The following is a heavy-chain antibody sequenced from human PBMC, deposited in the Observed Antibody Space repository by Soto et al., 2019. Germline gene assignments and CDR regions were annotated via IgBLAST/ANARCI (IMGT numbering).Heavy chain of an antibody. D-gene: IGHD3-16*01. Sequence: GGSLRLSCAASGFTVSSNYMSWVRQAPGKGLEWVSVIYSGGSTYYADSVKGRFTIPRDNSKNTLYLQMNSLRAEDTAVYYGARVDLFGGPRSYIVRPETYDYWGQGTLVTVSS. V-gene: IGHV3-53*01. CDR3: ARVDLFGGPRSYIVRPETYDY. CDR2: IYSGGST. CDR1: GFTVSSNY. J-gene: IGHJ4*02.